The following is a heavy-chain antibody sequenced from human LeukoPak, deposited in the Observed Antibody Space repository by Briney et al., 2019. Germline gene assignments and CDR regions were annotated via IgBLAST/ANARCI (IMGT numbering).Heavy chain of an antibody. CDR1: GFTFSSYS. V-gene: IGHV3-48*01. Sequence: GGSLRLSCAASGFTFSSYSMNWVRQAPGKGLEWVSYIENTGDTIYYADSVKGRFTISRDNSKNTLYLQMNSLRAEDTAVYYCAGAILQSHAFDIWGQGTMVTVSS. J-gene: IGHJ3*02. D-gene: IGHD3-3*01. CDR2: IENTGDTI. CDR3: AGAILQSHAFDI.